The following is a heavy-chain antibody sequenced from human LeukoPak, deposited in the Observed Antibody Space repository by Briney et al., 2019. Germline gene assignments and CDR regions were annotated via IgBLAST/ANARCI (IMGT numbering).Heavy chain of an antibody. CDR1: VFTFDDYG. Sequence: GGSLRLSCAASVFTFDDYGMSSVRQAPGKGLEWVSGINWDGGSTGYADSVKGRFTISRDNAKNSLYLQINSLRAEDTALYYCARSLWFGETVGVYWGQGTLVTVSS. D-gene: IGHD3-10*01. J-gene: IGHJ4*02. V-gene: IGHV3-20*04. CDR3: ARSLWFGETVGVY. CDR2: INWDGGST.